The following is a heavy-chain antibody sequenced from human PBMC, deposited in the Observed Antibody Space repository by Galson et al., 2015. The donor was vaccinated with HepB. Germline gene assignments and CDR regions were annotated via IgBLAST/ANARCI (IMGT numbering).Heavy chain of an antibody. CDR1: GFTFSSYA. D-gene: IGHD3-22*01. CDR3: AKDLIVGGYDSSGQSGY. Sequence: SLRLSCAASGFTFSSYAMSWVRQAPGKGLEWVSAISGSGGSTYYADSVKGRFTISRDNSKNTLYLKMNSLRAEDTAVYYCAKDLIVGGYDSSGQSGYWGQGTLVTVSS. J-gene: IGHJ4*02. CDR2: ISGSGGST. V-gene: IGHV3-23*01.